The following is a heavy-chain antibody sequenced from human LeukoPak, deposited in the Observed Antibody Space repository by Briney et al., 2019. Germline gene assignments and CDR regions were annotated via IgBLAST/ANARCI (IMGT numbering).Heavy chain of an antibody. CDR1: GFTFNSYS. J-gene: IGHJ4*02. CDR3: ARDSQAYCSGGSCSMFDY. D-gene: IGHD2-15*01. CDR2: LSGSSSYI. Sequence: GSLRLSCAASGFTFNSYSMNWVRQAPGKGLEWVSSLSGSSSYIYYADSVKGRFTISRDNARNSLYLQMNSLRAEDTAVYYCARDSQAYCSGGSCSMFDYWGQGTLVTVSS. V-gene: IGHV3-21*01.